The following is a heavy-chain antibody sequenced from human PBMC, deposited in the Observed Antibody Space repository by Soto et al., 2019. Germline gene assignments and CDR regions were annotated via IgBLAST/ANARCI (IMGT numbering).Heavy chain of an antibody. D-gene: IGHD4-17*01. CDR2: IYYSGST. CDR1: GGSISSYY. Sequence: SETLSLTCTVSGGSISSYYWSWIRQPPGKGLEWIGYIYYSGSTNCNPSLKSRVTISVDTSKNQFSLKLSSVTAADTAVYYCARDNGHPDYGGNSGVFDYWGQGTLVTVSS. CDR3: ARDNGHPDYGGNSGVFDY. V-gene: IGHV4-59*01. J-gene: IGHJ4*02.